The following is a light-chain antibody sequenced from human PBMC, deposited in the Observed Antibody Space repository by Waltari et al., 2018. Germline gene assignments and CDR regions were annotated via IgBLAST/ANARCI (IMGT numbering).Light chain of an antibody. V-gene: IGKV1-8*01. Sequence: AMRMTQSPSSFSASTGDRVTITCRASQGISSYLAWYQQKPGKAPKPLFYAASTLQSGVPSRFSGSGSGTEFTLTIIWLQSEDFATYYCQQYYSYPFTFGPGTKVDIK. CDR1: QGISSY. CDR2: AAS. CDR3: QQYYSYPFT. J-gene: IGKJ3*01.